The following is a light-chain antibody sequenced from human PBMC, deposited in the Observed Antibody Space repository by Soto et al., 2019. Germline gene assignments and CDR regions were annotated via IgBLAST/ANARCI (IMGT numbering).Light chain of an antibody. CDR2: AAS. V-gene: IGKV3-15*01. CDR1: QSIGSN. CDR3: QEYKEWPPSYT. J-gene: IGKJ2*01. Sequence: EIVMTQSPATLSVSPGERATLSCRASQSIGSNLAWYQHKSGQAPTLLIFAASTTASGVPARFSASGSGTEVTRTIGSLQSEDFAVYYCQEYKEWPPSYTFGHGTKLELK.